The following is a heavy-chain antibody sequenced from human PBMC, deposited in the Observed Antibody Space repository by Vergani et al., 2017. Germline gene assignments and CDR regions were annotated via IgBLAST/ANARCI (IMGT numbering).Heavy chain of an antibody. CDR2: ISSSSSTI. CDR1: GFTVSSNE. Sequence: EVQMVESRGVLVQPGGSLRLSCAASGFTVSSNEMTWVRQAPGKGLEWVSYISSSSSTIYYADSVKGRFTISRDNAKNSLYLQMNSLRAEDTAVYYCATTVTSNWGQGTLVTVSS. V-gene: IGHV3-48*01. D-gene: IGHD4-17*01. CDR3: ATTVTSN. J-gene: IGHJ4*02.